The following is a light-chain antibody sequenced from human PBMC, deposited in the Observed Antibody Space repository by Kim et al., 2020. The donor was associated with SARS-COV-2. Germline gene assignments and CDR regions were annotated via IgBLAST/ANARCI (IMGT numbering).Light chain of an antibody. V-gene: IGKV3-15*01. J-gene: IGKJ1*01. CDR3: QQYNNWTWT. CDR2: GAS. CDR1: QSISSN. Sequence: VYPGERATLTCRASQSISSNLAWYQQKPGQAPRLLIYGASTRATGIPARFSGSGSGTEFTLTISSLQSEDFAVYYCQQYNNWTWTFGQGTKVDIK.